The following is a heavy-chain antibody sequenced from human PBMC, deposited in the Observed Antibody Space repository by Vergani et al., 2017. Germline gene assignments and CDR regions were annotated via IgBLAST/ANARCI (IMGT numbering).Heavy chain of an antibody. J-gene: IGHJ3*02. CDR2: IWYDGSNK. Sequence: QVQLVESGGGVVQPGRSLRLSCAASGFTFSRYGMHWVRQAPGKGLEWVAVIWYDGSNKYYADSMKGRFTISRDNSKNTLYLQMNSLRAEDTAVYYCASLNRRYYDFWSGYYRNDAFDIWGQGTMVTVSS. D-gene: IGHD3-3*01. V-gene: IGHV3-33*01. CDR1: GFTFSRYG. CDR3: ASLNRRYYDFWSGYYRNDAFDI.